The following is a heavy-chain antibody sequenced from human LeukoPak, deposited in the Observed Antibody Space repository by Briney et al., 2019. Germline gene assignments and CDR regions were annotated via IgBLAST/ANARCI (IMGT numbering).Heavy chain of an antibody. J-gene: IGHJ4*02. CDR1: GGSISSGGYY. CDR2: IYHSGST. V-gene: IGHV4-30-2*01. D-gene: IGHD7-27*01. CDR3: VRSVDYLGYYFDY. Sequence: SSETLSLTCTVSGGSISSGGYYWSWIRQLPGKGLEWIGYIYHSGSTYYNPSLKSRVTISVDRSKNQFSLKLSSVTAADTAVYYCVRSVDYLGYYFDYWGQGTLVTVSS.